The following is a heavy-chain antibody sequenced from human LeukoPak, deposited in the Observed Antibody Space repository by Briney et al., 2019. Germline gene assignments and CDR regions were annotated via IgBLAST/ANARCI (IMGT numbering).Heavy chain of an antibody. CDR3: ARDGRGYCSGGSCYPYYYYGMDV. CDR1: GFTVSSNY. CDR2: IYSGGST. D-gene: IGHD2-15*01. Sequence: PGGSLRLSCAASGFTVSSNYMSWVRQAPGKGLEWVSVIYSGGSTHYADSVKGRFTISRDNSKNTLYLQMNSLRAEDTAVYYCARDGRGYCSGGSCYPYYYYGMDVWGQGTTVTVSS. J-gene: IGHJ6*02. V-gene: IGHV3-66*01.